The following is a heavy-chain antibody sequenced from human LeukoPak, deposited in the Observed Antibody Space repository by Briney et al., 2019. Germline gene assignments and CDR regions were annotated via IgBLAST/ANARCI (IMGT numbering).Heavy chain of an antibody. D-gene: IGHD6-19*01. CDR2: MNPNSGNT. CDR3: ARVDSSGWTYYYYYYMDV. Sequence: VASVKVSCKASGYTFTSYDINWVRQATGQGLEWMGWMNPNSGNTGYAQKFQGRVTITRNTSISTAYMELSSLRSEDTAVYYCARVDSSGWTYYYYYYMDVWGKGTTVTVSS. CDR1: GYTFTSYD. V-gene: IGHV1-8*03. J-gene: IGHJ6*03.